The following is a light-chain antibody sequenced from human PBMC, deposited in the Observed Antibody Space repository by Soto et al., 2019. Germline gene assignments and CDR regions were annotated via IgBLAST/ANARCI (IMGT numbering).Light chain of an antibody. CDR3: QQYGSSSIFS. CDR1: QGIGTY. J-gene: IGKJ3*01. CDR2: ASS. Sequence: IQLTQSPSSLSASVGDRVTVTCRASQGIGTYLVWYQQKSGKAPTVLIYASSTLQTGVPSRFSGSGSGTEFTLTISRLDPEDFAVYYCQQYGSSSIFSFGPGTKVDIK. V-gene: IGKV1-9*01.